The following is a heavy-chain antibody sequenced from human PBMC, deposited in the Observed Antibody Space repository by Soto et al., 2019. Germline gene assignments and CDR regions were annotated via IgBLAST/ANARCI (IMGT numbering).Heavy chain of an antibody. CDR3: ASCYYYYYGMDV. V-gene: IGHV4-34*01. J-gene: IGHJ6*02. CDR2: INHSGST. Sequence: SETLSLTCAVYGGSFSGYYWSWIRQPPGKGLEWIGEINHSGSTNYNPSLKSRVTISVDTSKSQFSLKLSSVTAADTAVYYCASCYYYYYGMDVWGQATTVTVSS. CDR1: GGSFSGYY.